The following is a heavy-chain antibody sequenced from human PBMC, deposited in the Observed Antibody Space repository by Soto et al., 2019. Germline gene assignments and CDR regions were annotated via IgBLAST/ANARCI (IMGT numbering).Heavy chain of an antibody. CDR2: ISYDGSNK. D-gene: IGHD3-22*01. CDR1: GFTFSSYA. V-gene: IGHV3-30-3*01. CDR3: AGQYYYDSSGLGY. Sequence: PGGSLRLSCAASGFTFSSYAMHWVRQAPGKGLEWVAVISYDGSNKYYADSVKGRFTISRDNSKNTLYLQMNSLRAEDTAVYYCAGQYYYDSSGLGYWGQGTLVTVSS. J-gene: IGHJ4*02.